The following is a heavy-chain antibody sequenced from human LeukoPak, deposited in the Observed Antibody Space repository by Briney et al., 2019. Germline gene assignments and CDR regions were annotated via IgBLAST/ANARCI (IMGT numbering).Heavy chain of an antibody. CDR1: GYTFTGYY. CDR2: INPNSGGT. D-gene: IGHD6-19*01. Sequence: VASVKVSCKASGYTFTGYYMHWVRQAPGQGLEWMGWINPNSGGTNYAQKFQGRVTMTRDTSISTAYMELSRLRSDDTAVYYCAREESSGWHNWFDPWGQGTLVTVSS. V-gene: IGHV1-2*02. CDR3: AREESSGWHNWFDP. J-gene: IGHJ5*02.